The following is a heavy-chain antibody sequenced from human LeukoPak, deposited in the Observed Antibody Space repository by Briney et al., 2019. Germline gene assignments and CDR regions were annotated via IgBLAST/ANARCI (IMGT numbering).Heavy chain of an antibody. CDR1: GYTFTSYG. V-gene: IGHV1-18*01. Sequence: GASVTVSCKASGYTFTSYGINWVRQAPGQGLEWMGWISPNNGNTIYAQKFQGRVAMTTVTSTSTAYMELRSLTSDDPAMFYCARSVFDSSGYSSRYFDYWGQGTLVTVSS. J-gene: IGHJ4*02. CDR3: ARSVFDSSGYSSRYFDY. CDR2: ISPNNGNT. D-gene: IGHD3-22*01.